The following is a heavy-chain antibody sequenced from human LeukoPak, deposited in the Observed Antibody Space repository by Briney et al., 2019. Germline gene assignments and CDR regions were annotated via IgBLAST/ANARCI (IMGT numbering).Heavy chain of an antibody. D-gene: IGHD4-11*01. CDR3: ARGTSVRHRAFDI. CDR2: MNPNSGNT. V-gene: IGHV1-8*01. CDR1: GYTFTSYD. J-gene: IGHJ3*02. Sequence: VSVKVSCKASGYTFTSYDINWVRQATGQGLEWMGWMNPNSGNTDYAQKFQGRVTMTRNTSISTAYMELSSLRSEDTAVYYCARGTSVRHRAFDIWGQGTVVTVSS.